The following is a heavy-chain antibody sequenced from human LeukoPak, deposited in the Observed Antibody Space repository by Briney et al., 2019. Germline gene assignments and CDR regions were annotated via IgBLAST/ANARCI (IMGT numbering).Heavy chain of an antibody. D-gene: IGHD3-22*01. CDR3: ARLPFDSSGLGAFDI. Sequence: NPSETLSLTCTVSGGSISSYYWSWIRQPPGKGLEWIGYIYYSGSTNYNPSLKSRVTISVDTSKNQFSLKLSSVTAADTAVYYCARLPFDSSGLGAFDIWGQGTMVTVSS. CDR2: IYYSGST. J-gene: IGHJ3*02. V-gene: IGHV4-59*08. CDR1: GGSISSYY.